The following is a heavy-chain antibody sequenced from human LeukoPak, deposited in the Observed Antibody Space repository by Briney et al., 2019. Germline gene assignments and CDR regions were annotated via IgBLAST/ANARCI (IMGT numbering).Heavy chain of an antibody. CDR3: ARVTISAFDI. CDR2: IYSGGST. D-gene: IGHD4-11*01. V-gene: IGHV3-53*01. J-gene: IGHJ3*02. CDR1: GLTFTSYW. Sequence: GGSLRLSCAASGLTFTSYWMSWVRQAPGKGLEWVSVIYSGGSTYYADSVKGRFTISRDNSKNTLYLQMNSLRAEDTAVYYCARVTISAFDIWGQGTMVTVSS.